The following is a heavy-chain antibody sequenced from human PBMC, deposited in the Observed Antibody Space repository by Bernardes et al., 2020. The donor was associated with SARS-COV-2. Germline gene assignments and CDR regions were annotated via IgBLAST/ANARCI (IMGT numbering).Heavy chain of an antibody. D-gene: IGHD5-12*01. CDR1: GGTFSSYA. CDR2: IIPIFGTA. V-gene: IGHV1-69*13. Sequence: SVKVSCKASGGTFSSYAISWVRQAPGQGLEWMGRIIPIFGTANYAQKFQGRVTITADESTSTAYMELSSLRSEDTAVYYCARGGQWLRFLDHTENDAFDIWGQGTMVTVSS. CDR3: ARGGQWLRFLDHTENDAFDI. J-gene: IGHJ3*02.